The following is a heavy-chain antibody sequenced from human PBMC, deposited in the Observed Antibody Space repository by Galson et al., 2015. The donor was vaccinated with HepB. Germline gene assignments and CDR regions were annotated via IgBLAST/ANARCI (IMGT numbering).Heavy chain of an antibody. D-gene: IGHD1-1*01. Sequence: SLRLSCAAFGFTFGDHAMSWFRQAPGKGLEWVGFIRGKAHGGTTEYAASVKGRFTISRDDSKSIAYLQMNSLKTEDTAVYYCSRPLSTTSYYCYGVDVWGQGTTVTVSS. CDR3: SRPLSTTSYYCYGVDV. V-gene: IGHV3-49*03. J-gene: IGHJ6*02. CDR1: GFTFGDHA. CDR2: IRGKAHGGTT.